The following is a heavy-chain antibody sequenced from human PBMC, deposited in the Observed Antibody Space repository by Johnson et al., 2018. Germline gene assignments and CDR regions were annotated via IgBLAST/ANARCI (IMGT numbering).Heavy chain of an antibody. J-gene: IGHJ6*02. D-gene: IGHD2-2*01. CDR1: GFTFRSYA. CDR3: ARDGTYCTSTSCGNYYYYYGMDV. Sequence: VQLVESGGGLVQPGGSLRLSCAASGFTFRSYAMHWVRQAPGKGLEYVSAISSNGGSTYYATSVKGRFTISRDNPKNTLFLQMGSLRAEDMAVYYCARDGTYCTSTSCGNYYYYYGMDVWGQGTTVTVSS. CDR2: ISSNGGST. V-gene: IGHV3-64*01.